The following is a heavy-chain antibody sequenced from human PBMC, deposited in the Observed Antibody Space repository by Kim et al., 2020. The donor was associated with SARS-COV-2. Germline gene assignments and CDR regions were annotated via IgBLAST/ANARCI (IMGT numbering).Heavy chain of an antibody. CDR2: IIPILGIA. D-gene: IGHD5-12*01. J-gene: IGHJ4*02. Sequence: SVKVSCKASGGTFSSYAISWVRQAPGQGLEWMGRIIPILGIANYAQKFQGRVTITADKSTSTAYMELRSLRSEDTAVYYRARLSGGDGYTGWGQGTLVTVSS. V-gene: IGHV1-69*04. CDR3: ARLSGGDGYTG. CDR1: GGTFSSYA.